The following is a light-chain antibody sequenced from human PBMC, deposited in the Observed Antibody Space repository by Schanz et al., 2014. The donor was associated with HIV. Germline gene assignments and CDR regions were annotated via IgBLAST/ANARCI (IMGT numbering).Light chain of an antibody. CDR2: DVS. CDR3: SSYTSSGTQV. CDR1: TSDIGNHDF. Sequence: QSALTQPPSASGSPGQSVTISCTGTTSDIGNHDFVSWYQQHPGKAPKLMIYDVSNRPSGVSSRFSGSKSGNTASLTISGLQAEDEADYYCSSYTSSGTQVFGTGTKLTVL. V-gene: IGLV2-14*01. J-gene: IGLJ1*01.